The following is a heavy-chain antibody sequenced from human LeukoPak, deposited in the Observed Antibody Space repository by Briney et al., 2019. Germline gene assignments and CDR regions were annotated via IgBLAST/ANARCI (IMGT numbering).Heavy chain of an antibody. CDR3: ARGLYTTRHLNHFDY. J-gene: IGHJ4*02. D-gene: IGHD2-2*02. CDR2: IYTSGDT. CDR1: GFTVSTKY. V-gene: IGHV3-53*01. Sequence: SGGSLTLSCAASGFTVSTKYMRWVRQAPGEGLEWVSTIYTSGDTYYAASVKGRFTISRDDSKNTLYLQVNSLRAEDTAVYYCARGLYTTRHLNHFDYWGQGTLVTVSS.